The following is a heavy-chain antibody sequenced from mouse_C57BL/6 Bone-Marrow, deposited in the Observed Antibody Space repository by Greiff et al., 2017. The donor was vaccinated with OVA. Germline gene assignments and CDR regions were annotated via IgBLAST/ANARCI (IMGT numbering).Heavy chain of an antibody. V-gene: IGHV1-7*01. CDR1: GYTFPSYW. CDR2: INPSSGYT. CDR3: ARSGATVPWFAY. J-gene: IGHJ3*01. Sequence: VQLQQSGAELAKPGASVKLSCKASGYTFPSYWMHWVKQRPGQGLEWIGYINPSSGYTKYNQKFKDKATLTAEKSSSTAYMQLSSLTYEDSAVYYCARSGATVPWFAYWGQGTLVTVSA. D-gene: IGHD1-1*01.